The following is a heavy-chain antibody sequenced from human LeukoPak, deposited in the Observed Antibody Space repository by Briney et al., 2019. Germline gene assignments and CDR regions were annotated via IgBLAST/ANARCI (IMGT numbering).Heavy chain of an antibody. J-gene: IGHJ5*02. Sequence: SETLSLTCTVSGGSISNSYWSWIRQPPGKGLEWIGYIYSRGATEYNPSLESRVTISVDTSKNQFSLKLSSVTAADTAVYYCVKHVQGGFDPWGQGTLVTVSS. V-gene: IGHV4-59*08. D-gene: IGHD1-1*01. CDR3: VKHVQGGFDP. CDR2: IYSRGAT. CDR1: GGSISNSY.